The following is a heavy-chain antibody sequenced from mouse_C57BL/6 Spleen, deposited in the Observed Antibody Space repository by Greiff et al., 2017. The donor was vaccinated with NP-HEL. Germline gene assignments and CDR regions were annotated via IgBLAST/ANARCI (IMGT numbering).Heavy chain of an antibody. J-gene: IGHJ2*01. CDR1: GYTFTSYW. V-gene: IGHV1-64*01. D-gene: IGHD2-1*01. CDR2: IHPSSGST. Sequence: QVQLQQPGAELVKPGASVKLSCKASGYTFTSYWMHWVKQRPGQGLEWIGMIHPSSGSTNYNEKFKSKATLTVDKSSSTAYMQLSSLTSEDSAVYYCARTYGNYFDYWGQGTTLTVSS. CDR3: ARTYGNYFDY.